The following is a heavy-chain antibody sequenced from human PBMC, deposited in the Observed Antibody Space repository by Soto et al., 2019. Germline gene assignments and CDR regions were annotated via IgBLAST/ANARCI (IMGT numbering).Heavy chain of an antibody. CDR1: GYTFTGYY. V-gene: IGHV1-2*04. D-gene: IGHD2-15*01. CDR3: ARDPGGYCSGGSCYPGAYYFDY. CDR2: INLNSGGT. Sequence: GASVKVSCKASGYTFTGYYMHWVRQAPGQGLEWMGWINLNSGGTNYAQKFQGWVTMTRDTSISTAYMELSRLRSDDTAVYYCARDPGGYCSGGSCYPGAYYFDYWGQGTLVTVSS. J-gene: IGHJ4*02.